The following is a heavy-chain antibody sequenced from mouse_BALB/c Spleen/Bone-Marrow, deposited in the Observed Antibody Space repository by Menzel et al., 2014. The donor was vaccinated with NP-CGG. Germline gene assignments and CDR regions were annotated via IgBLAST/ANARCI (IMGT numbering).Heavy chain of an antibody. Sequence: VQLKESGPDLVKPSQSLSLTCTVTGYSIXSGYSCHWIRQFPGNTLEWMGYIHYSGSTNYNPSLKSRISITRDTSKNQFFLQLNSVTTEDTATYYCARTGTWFAYWGQGTLVTVSA. CDR2: IHYSGST. J-gene: IGHJ3*01. D-gene: IGHD4-1*01. V-gene: IGHV3-1*02. CDR1: GYSIXSGYS. CDR3: ARTGTWFAY.